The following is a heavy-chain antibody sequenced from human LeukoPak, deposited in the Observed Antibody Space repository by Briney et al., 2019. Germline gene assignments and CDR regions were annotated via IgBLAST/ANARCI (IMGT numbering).Heavy chain of an antibody. Sequence: SETLSLTCTVSGGSISSYYWSWIRQPPGKGLEWIGYIYYSGSTNYNPSLKSRVTISVDTSKNQFSLKLSSVTAADTAVYYCARHRYYYDSSGYYLEPTESFFFDYWGQGTLVTVSS. V-gene: IGHV4-59*08. CDR3: ARHRYYYDSSGYYLEPTESFFFDY. CDR2: IYYSGST. J-gene: IGHJ4*02. CDR1: GGSISSYY. D-gene: IGHD3-22*01.